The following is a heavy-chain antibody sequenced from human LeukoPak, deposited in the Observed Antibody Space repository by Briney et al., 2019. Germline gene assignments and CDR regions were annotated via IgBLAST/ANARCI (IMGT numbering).Heavy chain of an antibody. CDR1: GGSISSSNW. V-gene: IGHV4-4*02. D-gene: IGHD3-10*01. CDR2: IYHSGST. Sequence: SETLSLTCTVSGGSISSSNWWSRVRQPPGKGLEWIGEIYHSGSTNYNPSLKSRVTISVDKSKTQFSLKLSSVTAADTAVYYCASTGSGSYYSDYWGQGTLVTVSS. CDR3: ASTGSGSYYSDY. J-gene: IGHJ4*02.